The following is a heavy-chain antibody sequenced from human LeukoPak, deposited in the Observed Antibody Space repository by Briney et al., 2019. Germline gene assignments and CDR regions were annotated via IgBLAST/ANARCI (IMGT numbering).Heavy chain of an antibody. CDR2: IRSKANSYST. V-gene: IGHV3-73*01. CDR1: GFTFSGSA. Sequence: PGGSLRLSCAASGFTFSGSAMHWVRHASGEGLGWVVRIRSKANSYSTAYAATVKGRFTIARDDSKNTPYMQMNSLKTEDTDVYYCAKGPPGIAVTGTLDYWGQGTLVTVSS. J-gene: IGHJ4*02. D-gene: IGHD6-19*01. CDR3: AKGPPGIAVTGTLDY.